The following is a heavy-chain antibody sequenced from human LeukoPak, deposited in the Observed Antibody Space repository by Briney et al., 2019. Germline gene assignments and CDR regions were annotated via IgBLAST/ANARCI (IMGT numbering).Heavy chain of an antibody. CDR1: GGSVSSGSYY. D-gene: IGHD3-10*01. CDR3: ARGFGDWGLSWFDP. CDR2: IYYSGSA. J-gene: IGHJ5*02. V-gene: IGHV4-61*01. Sequence: SETLSLTCTVSGGSVSSGSYYWSWIRQPPGKGLEWIGYIYYSGSAKYNPSLKSRVTISVDTSKNQFSLKLTSVTAADTAVYYCARGFGDWGLSWFDPGGQGTLVTVSS.